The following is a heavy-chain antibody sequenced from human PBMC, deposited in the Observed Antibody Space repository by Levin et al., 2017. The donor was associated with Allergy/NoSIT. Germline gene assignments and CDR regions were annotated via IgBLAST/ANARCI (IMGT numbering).Heavy chain of an antibody. J-gene: IGHJ2*01. D-gene: IGHD2-15*01. CDR2: ISSSGSYI. CDR3: ASPLEVLAATDWYFDL. V-gene: IGHV3-21*01. Sequence: GGSLRLSCAASGFTFSSYSMNWVRQAPGKGLEWVSSISSSGSYIYYADSMKGRFTISRDNAKNSLYLQMNSLRAEDTAVYYCASPLEVLAATDWYFDLWGRGTLVSVSS. CDR1: GFTFSSYS.